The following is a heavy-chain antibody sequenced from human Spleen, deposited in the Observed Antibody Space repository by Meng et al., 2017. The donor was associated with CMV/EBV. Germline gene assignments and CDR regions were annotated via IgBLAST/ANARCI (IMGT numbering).Heavy chain of an antibody. CDR3: ARLDWNYERPLDS. CDR1: GGSISSSSYY. D-gene: IGHD1-7*01. CDR2: ISSSGST. V-gene: IGHV4-39*01. Sequence: TVSGGSISSSSYYWGWIRQPPGKGMEWIGTISSSGSTYYDPSLKSRVTISVDTSKNQFSLKLSSVTAADTAVYYCARLDWNYERPLDSWGQGTLVTVSS. J-gene: IGHJ4*02.